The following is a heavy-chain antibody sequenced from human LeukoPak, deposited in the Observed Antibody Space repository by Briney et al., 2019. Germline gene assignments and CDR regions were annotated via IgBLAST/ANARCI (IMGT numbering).Heavy chain of an antibody. Sequence: SETLSLTCTVSGGSISSYYWSWIRQPPGKGLEWIGEINHSGSTNYNPSLKSRVTISVDTSKNQFSLKLSSVTAADTAVYYCARRVVTTSCFDCWGQGTLVTVSS. V-gene: IGHV4-34*01. J-gene: IGHJ4*02. CDR1: GGSISSYY. D-gene: IGHD2-21*02. CDR2: INHSGST. CDR3: ARRVVTTSCFDC.